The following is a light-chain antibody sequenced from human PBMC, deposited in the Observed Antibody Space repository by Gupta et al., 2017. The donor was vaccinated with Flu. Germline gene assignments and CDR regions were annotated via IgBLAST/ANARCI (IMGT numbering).Light chain of an antibody. CDR1: QSVSSSY. CDR3: QQYGRSPRN. J-gene: IGKJ3*01. Sequence: EIVLTQSPGTLSLSPGERATLSCRASQSVSSSYLAWYQQKPGQAPRLLIYGASTRATGIPDRCSGSGSGTDFTLTISRLEPEDFAVYYCQQYGRSPRNFGTGTKVDIK. CDR2: GAS. V-gene: IGKV3-20*01.